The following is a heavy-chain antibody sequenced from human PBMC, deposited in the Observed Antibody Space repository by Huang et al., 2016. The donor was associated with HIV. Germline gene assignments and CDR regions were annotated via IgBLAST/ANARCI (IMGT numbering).Heavy chain of an antibody. V-gene: IGHV1-69*13. CDR3: ARGQLGSYGDYDVLY. CDR2: SSPMLGTP. CDR1: GGTFSKYA. J-gene: IGHJ4*02. D-gene: IGHD4-17*01. Sequence: QVQLVQSGAEVKTPGSSVKVSCKASGGTFSKYAISWVRQAPGQGLEWVGGSSPMLGTPNYERKCQCRVTITADDSTSTTYVEVSSLRSEDTALYYCARGQLGSYGDYDVLYWGQGTLVTVSS.